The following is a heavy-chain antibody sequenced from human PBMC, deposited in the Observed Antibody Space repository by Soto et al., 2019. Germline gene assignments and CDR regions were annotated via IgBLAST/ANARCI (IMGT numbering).Heavy chain of an antibody. D-gene: IGHD7-27*01. CDR2: IWYDGSNK. J-gene: IGHJ6*02. CDR1: GFTFSSYG. V-gene: IGHV3-33*01. Sequence: QVQLVESGGGVVQPGRSLRLSCAASGFTFSSYGMHWVRQAPGKGLEWVAVIWYDGSNKYYADSVKGRFTISSDNSKNTLYLQMNSLRAEDTAVYYCARQSVGTYYYYGMYVWGQGTTGTVSS. CDR3: ARQSVGTYYYYGMYV.